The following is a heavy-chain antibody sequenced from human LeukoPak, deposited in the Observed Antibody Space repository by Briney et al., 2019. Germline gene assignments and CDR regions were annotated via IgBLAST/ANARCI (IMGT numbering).Heavy chain of an antibody. V-gene: IGHV1-2*02. J-gene: IGHJ3*02. CDR2: INPNSGGT. CDR1: GYTFTGYY. CDR3: ARDAVDTAMPDAFDI. D-gene: IGHD5-18*01. Sequence: ASVKVSCKASGYTFTGYYMHWVRQAPGQGLEWMGWINPNSGGTNYAQKFQGRVTMTRDTPISTAYMELRSLRSDDTAVYYCARDAVDTAMPDAFDIWGQGTMVTVAS.